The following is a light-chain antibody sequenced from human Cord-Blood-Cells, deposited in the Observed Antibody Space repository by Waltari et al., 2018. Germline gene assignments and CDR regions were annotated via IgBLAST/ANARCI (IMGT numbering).Light chain of an antibody. Sequence: QSALTQPASVSGSPGQSITISCTGTSSDVGSYNLVSWYQQHPGTAPKLMIYEGSKRPSGVSNRFSGSKSGNTASLTISGLHAEDEADYYCCSYAGSSTLVFGGGTKLTVL. J-gene: IGLJ2*01. CDR2: EGS. CDR3: CSYAGSSTLV. CDR1: SSDVGSYNL. V-gene: IGLV2-23*01.